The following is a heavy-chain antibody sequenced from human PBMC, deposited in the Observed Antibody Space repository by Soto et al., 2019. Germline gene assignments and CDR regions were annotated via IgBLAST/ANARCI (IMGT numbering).Heavy chain of an antibody. CDR3: ATESRGSQLITFDY. D-gene: IGHD2-2*01. CDR2: FDPEDGET. Sequence: ASVKVSCKVSGYTLTELSMHWVRQAPGKGLEWMGGFDPEDGETIYAQKFQGRVTMTEDTSTDTAYMELSSLRSEDTAVYYCATESRGSQLITFDYWGQGTLVTVSS. J-gene: IGHJ4*02. CDR1: GYTLTELS. V-gene: IGHV1-24*01.